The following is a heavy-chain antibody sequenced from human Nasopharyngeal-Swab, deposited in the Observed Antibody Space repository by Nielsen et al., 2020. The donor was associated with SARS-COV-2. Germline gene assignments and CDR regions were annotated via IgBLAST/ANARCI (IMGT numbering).Heavy chain of an antibody. D-gene: IGHD3-22*01. Sequence: VRQAPGKGLEWVSSISSSSSYIYYADSVKGRFTISRDNAKNSLYLQMNSLGAEDTAVYYCARDLGYYDPPFDYWGQGTLVTVSS. J-gene: IGHJ4*02. CDR2: ISSSSSYI. CDR3: ARDLGYYDPPFDY. V-gene: IGHV3-21*01.